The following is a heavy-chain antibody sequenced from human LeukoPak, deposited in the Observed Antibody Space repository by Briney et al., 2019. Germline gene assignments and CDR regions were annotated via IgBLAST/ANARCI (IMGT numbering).Heavy chain of an antibody. CDR2: IYHSGST. Sequence: SQTLSLTCNVSGDSINSGGFYWNWIRQPPGKGLEWIGYIYHSGSTYYNPSLKSRVTISVDRSKNQFSLKLSSVTAADTAVYYCARERFHDAFDIWGQGTMVTVSS. V-gene: IGHV4-30-2*01. J-gene: IGHJ3*02. CDR1: GDSINSGGFY. CDR3: ARERFHDAFDI. D-gene: IGHD3-10*01.